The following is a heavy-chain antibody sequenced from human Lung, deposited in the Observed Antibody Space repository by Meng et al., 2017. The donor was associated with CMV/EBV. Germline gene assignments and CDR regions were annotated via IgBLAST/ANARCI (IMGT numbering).Heavy chain of an antibody. D-gene: IGHD5-18*01. CDR1: GGSSCSGHYY. Sequence: VHPEESGPGRVKPSQTLALAVNVSGGSSCSGHYYCGCIRQPPGKGMEWIGYIYYSGSTDYNPSLKSRVTISVDTSKNQFTLKLSSVTAADTAVYYCARALDTAMVTFDYWGQGTLVTVSS. J-gene: IGHJ4*02. CDR2: IYYSGST. V-gene: IGHV4-30-4*08. CDR3: ARALDTAMVTFDY.